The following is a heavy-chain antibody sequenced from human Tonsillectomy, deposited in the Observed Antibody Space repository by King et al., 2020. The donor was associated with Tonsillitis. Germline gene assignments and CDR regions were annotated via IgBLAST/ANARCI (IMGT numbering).Heavy chain of an antibody. D-gene: IGHD3-10*01. Sequence: VQLQESGGGVGQPGTSLRLSCAASGFSFNSYALHWVRQAPGKGLEWVSVISYDGASRYYADSVKGRFTISRDNSKNTLYLQMNSLKTEDTAMYYCARVRGGFDYWGQGTPVTVSS. V-gene: IGHV3-30-3*01. CDR2: ISYDGASR. CDR1: GFSFNSYA. J-gene: IGHJ4*02. CDR3: ARVRGGFDY.